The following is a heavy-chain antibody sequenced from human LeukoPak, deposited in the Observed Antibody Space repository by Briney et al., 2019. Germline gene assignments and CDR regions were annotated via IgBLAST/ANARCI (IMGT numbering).Heavy chain of an antibody. V-gene: IGHV1-8*01. CDR1: GYTFTSYD. Sequence: ASVKVSCKASGYTFTSYDINWVRQATGQGLEWMGWMNPNSGNTGYAQKFQGRVTMTRNTSISTAYMELSSLRSEDTAVYYCVIAAIMYRLPDYWGQGTLVIVSS. CDR2: MNPNSGNT. J-gene: IGHJ4*02. D-gene: IGHD6-6*01. CDR3: VIAAIMYRLPDY.